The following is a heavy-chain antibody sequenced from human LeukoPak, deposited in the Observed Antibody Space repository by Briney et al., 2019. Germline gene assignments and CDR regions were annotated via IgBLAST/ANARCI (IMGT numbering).Heavy chain of an antibody. D-gene: IGHD3-10*01. V-gene: IGHV1-18*01. CDR2: ISAYNGNT. CDR1: GYTFTSYG. CDR3: ARARFREFDFDY. Sequence: APVKVSCKASGYTFTSYGISWVRQAPGQGLEWMGWISAYNGNTNYAQKLQGRVTMTTDTSTSTAYMELRSLRSDDTAVYYCARARFREFDFDYWGQGTLVTVSS. J-gene: IGHJ4*02.